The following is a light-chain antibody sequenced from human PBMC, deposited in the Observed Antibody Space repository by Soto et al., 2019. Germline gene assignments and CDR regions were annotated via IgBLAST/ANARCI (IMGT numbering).Light chain of an antibody. Sequence: EMVLTQSPGTLSLSPEERATLSCRASQSVSSYLAWYQQKPGQAPRLLIYDASNRATGIPARFSGSGSGTDFTLTISSLEPEDFAVYYCQQRSNTFGGGTKVDIK. CDR2: DAS. J-gene: IGKJ4*01. V-gene: IGKV3-11*01. CDR1: QSVSSY. CDR3: QQRSNT.